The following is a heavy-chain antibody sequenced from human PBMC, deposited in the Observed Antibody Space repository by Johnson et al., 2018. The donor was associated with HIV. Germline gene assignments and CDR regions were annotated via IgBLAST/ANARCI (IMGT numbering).Heavy chain of an antibody. CDR2: ISFDGSNK. D-gene: IGHD6-13*01. V-gene: IGHV3-30*04. CDR1: GFTFSKYA. Sequence: QVQLVESGGGVVQPGRSLRLSCAASGFTFSKYAMHWVRQAPGKGLEWVAVISFDGSNKYNADSVKGRLIISRDNSQNTLSLQMHSLRAEDTAVYYCARERARQELGLDGAFDIWGQGTTVSVS. CDR3: ARERARQELGLDGAFDI. J-gene: IGHJ3*02.